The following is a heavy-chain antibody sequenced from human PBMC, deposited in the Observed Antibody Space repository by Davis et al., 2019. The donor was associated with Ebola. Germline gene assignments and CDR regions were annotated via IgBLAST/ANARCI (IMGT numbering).Heavy chain of an antibody. J-gene: IGHJ5*02. CDR3: TRGIARRRSGSWFDP. V-gene: IGHV1-46*02. CDR2: INPSGGST. D-gene: IGHD2-15*01. CDR1: GGTFNNFA. Sequence: AASVKVSCKASGGTFNNFAISWVRQAPGQGLEWMGIINPSGGSTSYAQKFQGRVTMTRDTSITTAYMELSSLSSDDTAVYYCTRGIARRRSGSWFDPWGQGTPVTVSS.